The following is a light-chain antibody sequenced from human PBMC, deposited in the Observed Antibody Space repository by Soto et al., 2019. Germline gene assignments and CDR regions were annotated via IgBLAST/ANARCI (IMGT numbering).Light chain of an antibody. J-gene: IGKJ5*01. CDR2: KVS. Sequence: DVVMTQSPLSLPVTLGQPASFSCRSSQSLVYSDGNTYLTWFQQRPGQSPRRLIYKVSNRDSGVPDRFSGSGSGTEFTLTISSLQPDDFATYYCQQYNSYSTITFGQGRRLEI. V-gene: IGKV2-30*01. CDR1: QSLVYSDGNTY. CDR3: QQYNSYSTIT.